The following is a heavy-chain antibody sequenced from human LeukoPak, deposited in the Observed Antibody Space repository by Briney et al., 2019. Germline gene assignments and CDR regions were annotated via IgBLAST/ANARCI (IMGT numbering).Heavy chain of an antibody. Sequence: SEPLSLPFTVSGGSISSYYWTWIRPPPGKGLEWIGYVYYSGSTNYNPSLKSRVTISVDTSKNQFSLKLSSVTAADTAVYYCARGGGWLPDYWGQGTLVAVSS. J-gene: IGHJ4*02. V-gene: IGHV4-59*01. CDR2: VYYSGST. D-gene: IGHD5-24*01. CDR1: GGSISSYY. CDR3: ARGGGWLPDY.